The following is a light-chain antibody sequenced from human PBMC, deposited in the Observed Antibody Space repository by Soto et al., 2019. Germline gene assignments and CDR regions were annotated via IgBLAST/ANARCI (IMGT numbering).Light chain of an antibody. V-gene: IGLV2-11*01. J-gene: IGLJ1*01. CDR1: SGDVGGYNF. CDR2: DVS. CDR3: SSFTSTSTYV. Sequence: QSALTQPRSVSGSPGQSVTISCSGTSGDVGGYNFVSWYQQHPGKAPTLVIFDVSQRPSGVPDRFSGSKSGSTASLTISGLQADDEADYYCSSFTSTSTYVFGTGTKLTVL.